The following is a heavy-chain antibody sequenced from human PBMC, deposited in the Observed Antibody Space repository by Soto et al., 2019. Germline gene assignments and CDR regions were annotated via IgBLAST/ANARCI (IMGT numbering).Heavy chain of an antibody. CDR1: GGTFSSYA. J-gene: IGHJ2*01. CDR2: IIPIFGTA. Sequence: QVQLVQSGAEVKKPGSSVKVSCKASGGTFSSYAISWVRQAPGQGLEWMGGIIPIFGTANYAQKFQGRVTLXAXEXXSTAYMELSSLRSEDTAVYYCARNSRTRGVMYFDLWGRGTLVTVSS. D-gene: IGHD3-10*01. CDR3: ARNSRTRGVMYFDL. V-gene: IGHV1-69*12.